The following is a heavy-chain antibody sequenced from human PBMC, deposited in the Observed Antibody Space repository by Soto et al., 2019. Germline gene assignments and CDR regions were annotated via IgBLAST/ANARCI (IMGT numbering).Heavy chain of an antibody. CDR1: GFSLTTREVG. CDR2: IYWDDDK. Sequence: QITLRESGPPLVKPTQTLTLTCTFSGFSLTTREVGVGWIRQPPGKAPEWLAVIYWDDDKRYSPSLKSRLTITTDTPKDQVALSLTHIDPVDTPPDFRLHPGIGELSGPVCWGQGTLVTVSS. D-gene: IGHD3-10*01. V-gene: IGHV2-5*02. CDR3: LHPGIGELSGPVC. J-gene: IGHJ4*02.